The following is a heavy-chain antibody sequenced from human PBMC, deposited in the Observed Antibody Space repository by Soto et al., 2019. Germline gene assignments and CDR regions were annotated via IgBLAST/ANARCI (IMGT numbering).Heavy chain of an antibody. J-gene: IGHJ4*02. Sequence: EEQLVESGGALVQPGGSLRLSCTGSAFIFNNYWISWVRQAPGQGLEWVANMNQDGTIIYYVDSVKGRFTISRDNAKNSLYLQMNSLRVDDTAVYYCAPLCDSGDWGRGTLVTVSS. CDR2: MNQDGTII. CDR1: AFIFNNYW. D-gene: IGHD6-25*01. V-gene: IGHV3-7*01. CDR3: APLCDSGD.